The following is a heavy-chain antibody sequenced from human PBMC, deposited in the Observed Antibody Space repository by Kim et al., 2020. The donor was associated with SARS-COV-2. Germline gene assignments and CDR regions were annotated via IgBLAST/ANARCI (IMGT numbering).Heavy chain of an antibody. J-gene: IGHJ6*01. CDR3: VRGGEGYYAMDV. Sequence: ASVKVSCTASGYTFNTYGITWVRQAPGQGLEWMAWISAFNGNTHYAQNFQGRVTMTTDTSTRTAYMELRSLRSDDTAVYYCVRGGEGYYAMDVWGQGTTVTVSS. V-gene: IGHV1-18*01. D-gene: IGHD2-21*01. CDR2: ISAFNGNT. CDR1: GYTFNTYG.